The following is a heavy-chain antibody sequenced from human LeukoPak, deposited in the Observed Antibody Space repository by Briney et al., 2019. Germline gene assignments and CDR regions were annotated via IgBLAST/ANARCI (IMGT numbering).Heavy chain of an antibody. D-gene: IGHD6-6*01. J-gene: IGHJ3*02. Sequence: PSETLSLTCTVSGGPISGYYWRWIRQPPGKGLKWIGYIYYSGSTNYNPSLKSRLTISIDTSENQFSLKLSSVTAADTAVYYCAREYSSSSGRRAFDIWGQGTMVTVSS. CDR3: AREYSSSSGRRAFDI. CDR2: IYYSGST. V-gene: IGHV4-59*08. CDR1: GGPISGYY.